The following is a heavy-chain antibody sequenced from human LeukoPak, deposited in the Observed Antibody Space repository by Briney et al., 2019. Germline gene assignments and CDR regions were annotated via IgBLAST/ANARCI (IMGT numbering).Heavy chain of an antibody. D-gene: IGHD1/OR15-1a*01. CDR3: TRDPRNKGFDP. CDR2: ISSSSSYI. Sequence: PGGSLRLSCAASGFTFSSYSMNWVRQAPGKGLEWVSSISSSSSYIYYADSVKGRFTISRDNAKNTLYLEMNSLRAEDTAVYYCTRDPRNKGFDPWGQGTLVTVSS. CDR1: GFTFSSYS. V-gene: IGHV3-21*01. J-gene: IGHJ5*02.